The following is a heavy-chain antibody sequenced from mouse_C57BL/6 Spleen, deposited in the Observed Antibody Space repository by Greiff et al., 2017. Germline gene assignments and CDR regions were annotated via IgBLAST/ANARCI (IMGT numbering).Heavy chain of an antibody. J-gene: IGHJ2*01. CDR2: ISSGSSTI. Sequence: EVNLVESGGGLVKPGGSLKLSCAASGFTFSDYGMHWVRQAPEKGLEWVAYISSGSSTIYYADTVKGRFTISRDNAKNTLFLQMTSLRSEDTAMYYCARRYYGRDHYFDYWGQGTTLTVSS. D-gene: IGHD1-2*01. V-gene: IGHV5-17*01. CDR1: GFTFSDYG. CDR3: ARRYYGRDHYFDY.